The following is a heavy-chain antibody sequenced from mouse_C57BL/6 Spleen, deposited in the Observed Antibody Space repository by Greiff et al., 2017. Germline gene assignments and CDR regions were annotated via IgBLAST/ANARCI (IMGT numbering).Heavy chain of an antibody. J-gene: IGHJ1*03. CDR2: ISSGSSTI. CDR1: GFTFSDYG. D-gene: IGHD1-1*01. CDR3: ARKYITTVVPYWYFDV. Sequence: EVKLVESGGGLVKPGGSLKLSCAASGFTFSDYGMHWVRQAPEKGLEWVAYISSGSSTIYYADTVKGRFTISRDNAKNTLFLQMTSLRSEDTAMYYCARKYITTVVPYWYFDVWGTGTTVTVSS. V-gene: IGHV5-17*01.